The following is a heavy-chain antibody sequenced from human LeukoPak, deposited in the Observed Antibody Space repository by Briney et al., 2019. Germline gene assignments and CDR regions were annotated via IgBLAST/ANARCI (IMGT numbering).Heavy chain of an antibody. J-gene: IGHJ6*03. Sequence: PSETLSLTCTVSAGSISSGSYYWSWIRQPPGKGLEWIGYIYYSGSTNYNPSLKSRVTISVDTSKNQFSLKLSSVTAADTAVYYCARVGSYYYYYMDVWGKGTTVTVSS. D-gene: IGHD1-26*01. CDR3: ARVGSYYYYYMDV. CDR2: IYYSGST. CDR1: AGSISSGSYY. V-gene: IGHV4-61*01.